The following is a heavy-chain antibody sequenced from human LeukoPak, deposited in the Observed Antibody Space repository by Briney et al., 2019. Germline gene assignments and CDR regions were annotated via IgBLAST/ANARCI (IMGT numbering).Heavy chain of an antibody. Sequence: GESLKISCKGSGYRFTDYWIGWVRQMPGKGLEWLGIIYPGDSDTRYSPSFQGQVTISADKSINTAHLQWSSLKASDTAMYYCARGAAGTTPDYYYFGLDVWGQGTTVRVSS. D-gene: IGHD1-7*01. CDR2: IYPGDSDT. V-gene: IGHV5-51*01. J-gene: IGHJ6*02. CDR3: ARGAAGTTPDYYYFGLDV. CDR1: GYRFTDYW.